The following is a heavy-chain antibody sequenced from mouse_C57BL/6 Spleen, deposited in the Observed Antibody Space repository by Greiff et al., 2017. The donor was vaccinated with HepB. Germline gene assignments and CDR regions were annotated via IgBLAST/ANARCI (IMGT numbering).Heavy chain of an antibody. J-gene: IGHJ2*01. Sequence: EVNLVESGGGLVKPGGSLKLSCAASGFTFSSYAMSWVRQTPEKRLEWVATISDGGSYTYYPDNVKGRFTISRDNAKNNLYLQMSHLKSEDTAMYYCARPYYGSSFPDYWGQGTTLTVSS. CDR3: ARPYYGSSFPDY. CDR1: GFTFSSYA. V-gene: IGHV5-4*03. D-gene: IGHD1-1*01. CDR2: ISDGGSYT.